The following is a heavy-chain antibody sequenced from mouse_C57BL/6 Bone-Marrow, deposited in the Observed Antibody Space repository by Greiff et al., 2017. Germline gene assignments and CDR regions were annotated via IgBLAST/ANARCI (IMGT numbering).Heavy chain of an antibody. V-gene: IGHV5-17*01. Sequence: EVKLLESGRGLVKPGGSLKLSCAASGFTFSDYGMHWVRQAPEKGLEWVAYISSGSSTIYYADKVKGRFTISRDNAKNTLFLQMTSLRAEETAMYYCARGGLAWFADWGKGTLVTVSA. CDR1: GFTFSDYG. CDR3: ARGGLAWFAD. J-gene: IGHJ3*01. CDR2: ISSGSSTI. D-gene: IGHD2-4*01.